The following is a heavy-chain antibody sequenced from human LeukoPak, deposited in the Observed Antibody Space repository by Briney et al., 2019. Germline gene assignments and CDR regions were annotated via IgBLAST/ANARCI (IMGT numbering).Heavy chain of an antibody. CDR1: GGFISSGSYY. D-gene: IGHD6-13*01. V-gene: IGHV4-61*02. Sequence: KPSETLSLTCTVSGGFISSGSYYWSRIRQPAGKGLEWIGRIYTSGSTNYNPSLKSRVTISVDTSKNQFSLKLSSVTAADTAVYYCARTTEAHSWRTRYYDYYMDVWGKGTTVTVSS. CDR2: IYTSGST. J-gene: IGHJ6*03. CDR3: ARTTEAHSWRTRYYDYYMDV.